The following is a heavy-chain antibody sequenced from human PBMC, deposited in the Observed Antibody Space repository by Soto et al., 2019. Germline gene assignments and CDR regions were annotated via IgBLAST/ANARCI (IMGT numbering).Heavy chain of an antibody. D-gene: IGHD3-22*01. CDR1: GFTFSSYA. CDR2: ISGSGGST. J-gene: IGHJ4*02. CDR3: AKDPLYYDSGLGPL. Sequence: VGSLRLSCAASGFTFSSYAMSWVRQAPGKGLEWVSAISGSGGSTYYADSVKGRFTISRDNSKNTLYLQMNSLRAEDTAVYYCAKDPLYYDSGLGPLWGQGTLVTVSS. V-gene: IGHV3-23*01.